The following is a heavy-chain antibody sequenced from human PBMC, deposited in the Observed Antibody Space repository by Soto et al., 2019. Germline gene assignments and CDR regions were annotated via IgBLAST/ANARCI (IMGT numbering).Heavy chain of an antibody. J-gene: IGHJ4*02. CDR1: GFTFSNYA. V-gene: IGHV3-23*01. Sequence: PGWSLRLSCAASGFTFSNYAMSWVRQAPGKGLVWVSAISESGGSTYYADSVKGRFTISRDNSKNTLYLQMNSLRAEDTAVYYCAKDCRGIAAAGTAFDYWGQGTLVTVSS. CDR3: AKDCRGIAAAGTAFDY. D-gene: IGHD6-13*01. CDR2: ISESGGST.